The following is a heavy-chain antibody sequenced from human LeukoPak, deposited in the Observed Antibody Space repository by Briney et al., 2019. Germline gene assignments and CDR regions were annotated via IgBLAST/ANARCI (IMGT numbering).Heavy chain of an antibody. D-gene: IGHD6-6*01. CDR2: IYPGDSDT. Sequence: GESLKISCKCSGYSFTTYWIAWVRQMPGKGLEWMGIIYPGDSDTKYSPSFQGQVTISADKSICTAYLQWTSLKASDTAMYYCARSFYSSSSVGDYWGQGTLVTAS. J-gene: IGHJ4*02. CDR3: ARSFYSSSSVGDY. CDR1: GYSFTTYW. V-gene: IGHV5-51*01.